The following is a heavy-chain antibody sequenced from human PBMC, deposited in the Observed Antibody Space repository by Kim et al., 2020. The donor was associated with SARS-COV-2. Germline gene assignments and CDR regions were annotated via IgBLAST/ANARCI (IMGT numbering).Heavy chain of an antibody. CDR2: LYYSGST. V-gene: IGHV4-39*07. D-gene: IGHD3-22*01. CDR3: ARDHDSRGYMAFE. J-gene: IGHJ4*02. Sequence: SETLSLTCNVSGGSISSSSYYWAWIRQTPGKGLEWIGSLYYSGSTSYNPALKSRVTISVETSKDQFSLKMTSVTAADTGVYYCARDHDSRGYMAFEWGRGTLVTVSS. CDR1: GGSISSSSYY.